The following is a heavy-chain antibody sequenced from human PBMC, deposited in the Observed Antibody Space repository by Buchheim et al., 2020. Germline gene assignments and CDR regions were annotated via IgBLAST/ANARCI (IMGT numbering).Heavy chain of an antibody. CDR1: GLSFSGYA. J-gene: IGHJ4*02. V-gene: IGHV3-23*04. Sequence: EVQLADSGGGLVQPGESLRLSCAASGLSFSGYAMSWVRQAPGKGLEWVSSISGSGATTFNADSVKGRFTISRDNSKKMMYLQMNSLRAEDTAVYFCAKGSRGYTNYYFDYWGQGTL. CDR2: ISGSGATT. CDR3: AKGSRGYTNYYFDY. D-gene: IGHD4-11*01.